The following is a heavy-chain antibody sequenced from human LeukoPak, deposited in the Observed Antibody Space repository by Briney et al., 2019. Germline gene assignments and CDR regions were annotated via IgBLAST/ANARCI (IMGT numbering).Heavy chain of an antibody. J-gene: IGHJ5*02. CDR3: AKVPGSEQQLLDP. CDR2: ISSSGSTI. D-gene: IGHD6-13*01. Sequence: GGSLRLSCAASGFTFSSYEMNWVRQAPGKGLEWISYISSSGSTIYYADSVKGRFTISRDNSKNTLYLQMNSLRAEDTAVYYCAKVPGSEQQLLDPWGQGTLVTVSS. CDR1: GFTFSSYE. V-gene: IGHV3-48*03.